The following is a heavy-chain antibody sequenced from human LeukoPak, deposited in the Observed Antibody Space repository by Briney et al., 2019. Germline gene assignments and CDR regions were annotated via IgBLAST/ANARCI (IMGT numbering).Heavy chain of an antibody. Sequence: RGSLRLSCAASGFTFSNYAMHWARQAPGKGLEWLAFISHDRSNNCHADSVKGRFTISRDNSKNTLYLQINSLTDEDTAVYYCARDLSGSYMSDYWGQGTLVTVSS. J-gene: IGHJ4*02. CDR2: ISHDRSNN. D-gene: IGHD3-10*01. V-gene: IGHV3-30-3*01. CDR3: ARDLSGSYMSDY. CDR1: GFTFSNYA.